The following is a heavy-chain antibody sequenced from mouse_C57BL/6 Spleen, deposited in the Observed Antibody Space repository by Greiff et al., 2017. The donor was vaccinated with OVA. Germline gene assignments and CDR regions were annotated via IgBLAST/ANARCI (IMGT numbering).Heavy chain of an antibody. V-gene: IGHV3-6*01. D-gene: IGHD1-1*01. CDR3: ARENYYGSRYYLDY. J-gene: IGHJ2*01. Sequence: EVKLLESGPGLVKPSQSLSLTCSVTGYSITSGYYWNWIRQFPGNKLEWMGYISYDGSNNYNPSLKNRISITRDTSKNQFFLKLNSVTTEDTATYYGARENYYGSRYYLDYWGQGTTLTVSS. CDR1: GYSITSGYY. CDR2: ISYDGSN.